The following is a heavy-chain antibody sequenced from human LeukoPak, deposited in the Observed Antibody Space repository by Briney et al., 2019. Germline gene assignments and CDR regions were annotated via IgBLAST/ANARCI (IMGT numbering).Heavy chain of an antibody. V-gene: IGHV1-2*02. J-gene: IGHJ4*02. D-gene: IGHD6-19*01. CDR1: GYTFTGYY. Sequence: GASVKVSCTASGYTFTGYYMHWVRQAPGQGLEWMGWINPNSGGTNYAQKFQGRVTMTRDTSISTAYMELSRLRSDDTAVYYCARDWGIAVAGTWAFDYWGQGTLVTVSS. CDR3: ARDWGIAVAGTWAFDY. CDR2: INPNSGGT.